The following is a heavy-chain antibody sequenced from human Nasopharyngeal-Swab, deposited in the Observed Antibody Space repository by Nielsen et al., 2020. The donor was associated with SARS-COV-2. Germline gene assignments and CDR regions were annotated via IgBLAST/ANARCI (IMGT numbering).Heavy chain of an antibody. CDR1: GFTFSSYW. V-gene: IGHV3-48*04. D-gene: IGHD5-24*01. Sequence: GESLKISCAASGFTFSSYWMSWVRQAPGKGLEWVSYISSSGSTIYYADSVKGRFTISRDNAKNSLYLQMNSLRAEDTAVYYCARLRDGYNYAIDYWGQGTLVTVSS. CDR2: ISSSGSTI. CDR3: ARLRDGYNYAIDY. J-gene: IGHJ4*02.